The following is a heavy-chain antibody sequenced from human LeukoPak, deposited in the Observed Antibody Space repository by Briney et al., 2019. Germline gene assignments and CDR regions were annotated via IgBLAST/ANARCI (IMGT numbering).Heavy chain of an antibody. CDR1: GFTFSSYA. CDR3: AEIVVAAGTVY. Sequence: GGSLRLSCAASGFTFSSYAMSWVRQAPGKGLEWVSAISGSGGSTYYADSVKGRFTISRDNSKNTLYLQMNSLRAEDTAVYYCAEIVVAAGTVYWGQGTLVTVSS. D-gene: IGHD6-13*01. CDR2: ISGSGGST. V-gene: IGHV3-23*01. J-gene: IGHJ4*02.